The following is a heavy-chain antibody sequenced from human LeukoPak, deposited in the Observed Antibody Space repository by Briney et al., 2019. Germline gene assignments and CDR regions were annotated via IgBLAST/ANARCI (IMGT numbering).Heavy chain of an antibody. V-gene: IGHV1-69*04. CDR2: IIPILGIA. J-gene: IGHJ4*02. CDR1: GGTFSSYA. Sequence: SVKVSCKASGGTFSSYAISWVRQAPGQGLEWMGRIIPILGIANYAQKFQGRVTITADESTSTAYMELSSLSSEDTAVDYCARGGAYCGGDCYFYYFDCWGQGTLVTVSS. D-gene: IGHD2-21*02. CDR3: ARGGAYCGGDCYFYYFDC.